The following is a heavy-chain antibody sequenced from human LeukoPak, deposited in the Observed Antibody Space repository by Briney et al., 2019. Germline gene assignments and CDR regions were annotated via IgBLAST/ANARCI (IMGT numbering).Heavy chain of an antibody. CDR2: ISTSGNT. V-gene: IGHV4-4*07. J-gene: IGHJ4*02. CDR3: ARDRGYGDYAYYFDC. CDR1: GGSISSYY. D-gene: IGHD4-17*01. Sequence: SETLSLTCTVSGGSISSYYWNWIRQPAGKGLECIGRISTSGNTNYNPSLKSRVTMSVDTSKNQFSLMLSSVTAADTAVYYCARDRGYGDYAYYFDCWGQGTLVTVSS.